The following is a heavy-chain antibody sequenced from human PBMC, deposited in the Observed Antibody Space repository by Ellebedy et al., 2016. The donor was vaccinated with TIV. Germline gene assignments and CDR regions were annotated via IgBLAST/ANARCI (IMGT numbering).Heavy chain of an antibody. Sequence: AASVKVSCKASGGTFSSYVISWVRQAPGQGLEWMGGIIPIFGAANYAQKFQGRVSITADDSTSTAYMELSGLGSEDTAVYFCARAESGGYAWDYWGQGTLVTVSS. V-gene: IGHV1-69*13. D-gene: IGHD5-12*01. CDR1: GGTFSSYV. J-gene: IGHJ4*02. CDR2: IIPIFGAA. CDR3: ARAESGGYAWDY.